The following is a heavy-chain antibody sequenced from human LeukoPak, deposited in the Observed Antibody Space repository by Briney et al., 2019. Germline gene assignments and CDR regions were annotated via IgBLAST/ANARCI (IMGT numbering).Heavy chain of an antibody. V-gene: IGHV3-21*01. D-gene: IGHD3-22*01. CDR3: AREVSEGFDF. Sequence: GGSLRLSCTASGFTFSGYSMKWIRQAPGKGLEWVSSFGTRSTAVYHAGSVKGRFAISRDNAKNSLYLQMNSLRAEDTALYYCAREVSEGFDFWGQGTLVTVSS. J-gene: IGHJ4*02. CDR2: FGTRSTAV. CDR1: GFTFSGYS.